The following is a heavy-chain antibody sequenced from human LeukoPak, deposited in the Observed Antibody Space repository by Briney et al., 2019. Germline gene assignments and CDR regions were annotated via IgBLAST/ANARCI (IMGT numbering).Heavy chain of an antibody. D-gene: IGHD3-16*01. CDR3: AKGPNYVWGSSYMDY. CDR1: GFTFSSYG. Sequence: PGRSLRLSCAASGFTFSSYGMHWVRQAPGKGLEWVALISYDGRDKYYADSVKGRFTIFRDNSKNTLYVQMNSLRAEDTAVYYCAKGPNYVWGSSYMDYWGQGTLVTVSS. V-gene: IGHV3-30*18. CDR2: ISYDGRDK. J-gene: IGHJ4*02.